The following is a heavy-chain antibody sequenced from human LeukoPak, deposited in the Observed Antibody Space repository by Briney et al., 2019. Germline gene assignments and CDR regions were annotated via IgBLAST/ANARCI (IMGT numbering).Heavy chain of an antibody. CDR3: ARVRQHLPYYYYGMDV. CDR2: IYTSGST. J-gene: IGHJ6*02. D-gene: IGHD6-13*01. V-gene: IGHV4-61*02. CDR1: GGSISSGSYY. Sequence: SEPLSLTCTVSGGSISSGSYYWSWIRQPAGKGLEWIGRIYTSGSTNYNPSLKSRVTISVDTSKNQFSLKLSSVTAADTAVYYCARVRQHLPYYYYGMDVWGQGTTVTVSS.